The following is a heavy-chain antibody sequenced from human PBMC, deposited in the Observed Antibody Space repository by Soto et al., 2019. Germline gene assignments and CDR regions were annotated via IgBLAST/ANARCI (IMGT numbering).Heavy chain of an antibody. D-gene: IGHD2-15*01. Sequence: QVQLVQSGAEVKKPGSSVKVSCKAPGGTFSSYAISRVRQAPGQGLEWMGGIIPIFGTAKYAQKFQGRVTITADESRSTGYMELSSLRSEDTAVYYCARSQGGSSSLDIYYYYYYGMDVWGQGTTVTVSS. CDR3: ARSQGGSSSLDIYYYYYYGMDV. J-gene: IGHJ6*02. CDR1: GGTFSSYA. V-gene: IGHV1-69*01. CDR2: IIPIFGTA.